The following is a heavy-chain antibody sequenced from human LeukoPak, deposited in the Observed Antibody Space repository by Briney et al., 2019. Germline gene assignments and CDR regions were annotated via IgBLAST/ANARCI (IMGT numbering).Heavy chain of an antibody. CDR3: ASRYYYGSGSHH. D-gene: IGHD3-10*01. CDR1: GGSISSYY. Sequence: PSETLSLTCTVSGGSISSYYWSWIRQPPGKGLEWIGYIYYSGSTNYNPSLKSRVTISVDTSKNQFSLKLSSVTAADTAVYYCASRYYYGSGSHHWGQGTLVTVSS. CDR2: IYYSGST. J-gene: IGHJ4*02. V-gene: IGHV4-59*08.